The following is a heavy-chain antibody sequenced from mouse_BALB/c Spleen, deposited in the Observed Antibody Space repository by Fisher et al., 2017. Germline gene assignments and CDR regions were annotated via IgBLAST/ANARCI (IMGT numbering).Heavy chain of an antibody. D-gene: IGHD2-4*01. CDR3: ARVLYYDYDRGDYYAMDY. Sequence: HKFKGKATLTVDKSSSTAYMELRSLTSEDTAVYYCARVLYYDYDRGDYYAMDYWGQGTSVTVS. J-gene: IGHJ4*01. V-gene: IGHV1-18*01.